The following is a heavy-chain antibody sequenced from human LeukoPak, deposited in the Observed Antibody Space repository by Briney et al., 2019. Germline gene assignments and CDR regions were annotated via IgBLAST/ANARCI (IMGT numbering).Heavy chain of an antibody. V-gene: IGHV1-69*04. J-gene: IGHJ4*02. CDR2: IIPILGIA. CDR1: GGTFSSYA. CDR3: ARASYYYGSGSYVDY. D-gene: IGHD3-10*01. Sequence: ASVKVSCKASGGTFSSYAISWVRQAPGQGLEWMGRIIPILGIANYAQKFQGRVTITADKSTSTAYMEPSSLRSEDTAVYYCARASYYYGSGSYVDYWGQGTLVTVSS.